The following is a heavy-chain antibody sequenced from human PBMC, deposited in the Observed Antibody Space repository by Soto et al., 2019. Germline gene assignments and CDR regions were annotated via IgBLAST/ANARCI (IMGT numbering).Heavy chain of an antibody. Sequence: QITLKESGPTLVKPTQTLTLTCTFSGFSLSTSGVGVGWIRQPPGKALEWLALIYWNDDKRYSPSLKSRLTITKDPSKNHVVLTMTNMDPVDTATYYCAHSMGYNSNDIDYYYYGMDVWGQGTTVTVSS. J-gene: IGHJ6*02. D-gene: IGHD1-1*01. V-gene: IGHV2-5*01. CDR2: IYWNDDK. CDR3: AHSMGYNSNDIDYYYYGMDV. CDR1: GFSLSTSGVG.